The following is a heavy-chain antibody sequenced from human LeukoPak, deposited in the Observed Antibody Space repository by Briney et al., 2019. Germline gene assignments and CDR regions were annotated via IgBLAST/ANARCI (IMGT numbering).Heavy chain of an antibody. CDR3: TRDALYGDPSYYYMDV. J-gene: IGHJ6*03. V-gene: IGHV3-7*01. CDR2: IKQDGSDI. CDR1: GVTFNGLW. Sequence: GGPLSLSCAVSGVTFNGLWMIWLRQPPGKGLVWGANIKQDGSDIYYLGSVRGRFTISRDNAMNSLYLQMNSLRAEDTVVYYCTRDALYGDPSYYYMDVWGKGTTVTVSS. D-gene: IGHD4-17*01.